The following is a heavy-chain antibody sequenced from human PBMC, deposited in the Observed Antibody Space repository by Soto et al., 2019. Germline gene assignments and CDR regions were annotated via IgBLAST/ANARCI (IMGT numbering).Heavy chain of an antibody. CDR3: VRDYNDGIGRYDY. CDR1: GFAFSSYA. CDR2: ISYDGSNK. Sequence: QVQLEESGGAVVQPGRSLRLSCAASGFAFSSYAMQWVRQAPGKVLEWVAGISYDGSNKHYADSVKGRYTISRDNSKTTLFLQMNSLSTEDTAVYYCVRDYNDGIGRYDYWGQGTPVTVSS. D-gene: IGHD1-1*01. J-gene: IGHJ4*02. V-gene: IGHV3-30-3*01.